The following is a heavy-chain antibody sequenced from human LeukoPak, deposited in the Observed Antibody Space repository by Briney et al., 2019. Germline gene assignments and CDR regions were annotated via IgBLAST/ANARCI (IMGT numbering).Heavy chain of an antibody. CDR2: IYTSGST. Sequence: KPSETLSLTCTVSGGSISSYYWSWIRQPAGKGLEWIGRIYTSGSTNYNPSLKSRVTMSVDTSKNQFSLKLSSVTAADTAVYYCARRLTKFSGNWFDPWGQGTLVTVSS. CDR1: GGSISSYY. V-gene: IGHV4-4*07. CDR3: ARRLTKFSGNWFDP. J-gene: IGHJ5*02. D-gene: IGHD3-10*02.